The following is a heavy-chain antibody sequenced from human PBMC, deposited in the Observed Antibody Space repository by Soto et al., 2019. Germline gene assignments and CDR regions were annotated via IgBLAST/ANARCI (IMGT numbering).Heavy chain of an antibody. Sequence: PGESLKISCTGSGYSFAGYWIAWVRQMPGKGLEWMGIIYPGDSDTRYSLSFQGQVTITADKSISTAYLQWNSLKASDTAMYYCARRGYSNTDGYFQHWGQGTLVTVSS. CDR3: ARRGYSNTDGYFQH. CDR1: GYSFAGYW. J-gene: IGHJ1*01. CDR2: IYPGDSDT. V-gene: IGHV5-51*01. D-gene: IGHD6-13*01.